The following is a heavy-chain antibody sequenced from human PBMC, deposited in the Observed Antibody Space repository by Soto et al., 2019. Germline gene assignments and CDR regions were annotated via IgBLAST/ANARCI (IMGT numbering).Heavy chain of an antibody. Sequence: QLQLQESGPGLVKPSETLSLTCSVSGGSISSSSYYWGWIRQPPGKGLEWIGSMYYSGGTYYSLSLKSRIPISVDTSTTQSSPKLSSVTAADTAVYYCARHGTSADYWGQGTLVTVSS. D-gene: IGHD1-1*01. CDR3: ARHGTSADY. CDR2: MYYSGGT. V-gene: IGHV4-39*01. J-gene: IGHJ4*02. CDR1: GGSISSSSYY.